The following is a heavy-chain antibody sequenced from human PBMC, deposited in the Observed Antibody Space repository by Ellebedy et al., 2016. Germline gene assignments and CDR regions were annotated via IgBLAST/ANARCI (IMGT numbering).Heavy chain of an antibody. CDR3: ARSGYPLAYWYFGL. CDR2: IYYSGST. D-gene: IGHD5-12*01. Sequence: SETLSLTCTVSDGSISSYYWSWIRQPPGKGLEWIGYIYYSGSTNYSPSLKSRVTISVDTSKNQFSLNLSSMTAADTAVYYCARSGYPLAYWYFGLWGRGTLVTVSS. CDR1: DGSISSYY. J-gene: IGHJ2*01. V-gene: IGHV4-59*01.